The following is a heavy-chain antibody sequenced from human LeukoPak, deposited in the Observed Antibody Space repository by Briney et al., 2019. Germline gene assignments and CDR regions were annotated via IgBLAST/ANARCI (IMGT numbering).Heavy chain of an antibody. Sequence: ASVKVSCKASGYTFTSYGISWVRQAPGQGLEWMGWISAYNGNTNYAQKLQGRVTMTTDTSTSTAYMELRSLRSDDTAVYYCARCPVVPAAIELNWFDPWGQGTLVTVSS. V-gene: IGHV1-18*01. J-gene: IGHJ5*02. CDR1: GYTFTSYG. CDR3: ARCPVVPAAIELNWFDP. CDR2: ISAYNGNT. D-gene: IGHD2-2*02.